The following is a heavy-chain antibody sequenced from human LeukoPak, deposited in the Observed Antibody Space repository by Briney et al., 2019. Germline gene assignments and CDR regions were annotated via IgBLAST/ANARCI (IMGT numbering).Heavy chain of an antibody. CDR2: ISGSVGST. J-gene: IGHJ4*02. D-gene: IGHD2-2*01. V-gene: IGHV3-23*01. CDR1: GFTFSSYA. Sequence: GGSLRLSCAASGFTFSSYAMNWVRQAPGKGLEWVSSISGSVGSTYYADSLKGRLTISRDNSKNTLYLQMNSLRAEDTAVYYCAKGPPSLGCSSASCYSPDFDYWGQGTLVTVSS. CDR3: AKGPPSLGCSSASCYSPDFDY.